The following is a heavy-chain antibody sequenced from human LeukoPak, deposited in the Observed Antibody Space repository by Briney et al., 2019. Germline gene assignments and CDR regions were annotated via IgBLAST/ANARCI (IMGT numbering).Heavy chain of an antibody. CDR3: AQLYGDDYAFDI. Sequence: GGSLRLSCAASGFAFSSYWMHWVRQAPGKGLVWVSRINSDGSSTSYADSVKGRFTISRDNAKNALYLQMNRLRAEDTAVYYCAQLYGDDYAFDIWGQGTMVTVSS. D-gene: IGHD4-17*01. J-gene: IGHJ3*02. CDR2: INSDGSST. V-gene: IGHV3-74*01. CDR1: GFAFSSYW.